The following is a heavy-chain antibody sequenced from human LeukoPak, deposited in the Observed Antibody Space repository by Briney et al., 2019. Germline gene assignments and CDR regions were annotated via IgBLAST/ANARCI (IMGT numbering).Heavy chain of an antibody. Sequence: SGTLSLTCTVSGGSISSSNWWNWVRQPPGKGLEWIGEIYHSGSTNYNPSLKSRVTISVDKSKNQFSLKLSSVTAADTAVYYCARHDYGDYPFDYWGQGTLVTVSS. V-gene: IGHV4-4*02. J-gene: IGHJ4*02. CDR1: GGSISSSNW. D-gene: IGHD4-17*01. CDR3: ARHDYGDYPFDY. CDR2: IYHSGST.